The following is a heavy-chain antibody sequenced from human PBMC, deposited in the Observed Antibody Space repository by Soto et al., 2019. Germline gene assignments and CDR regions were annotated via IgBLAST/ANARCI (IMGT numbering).Heavy chain of an antibody. J-gene: IGHJ5*01. V-gene: IGHV4-59*01. D-gene: IGHD1-20*01. CDR3: AKYRGITGTTFTWFDS. CDR2: VLYSENT. CDR1: GGSIGGYD. Sequence: PSETLSLTCNVSGGSIGGYDWNWSRQSPGRGREWIGSVLYSENTNYNPSLTSQVTISVDPSKNQFSPKVHSVNAAETAIYYCAKYRGITGTTFTWFDSWGQGTQVTVSS.